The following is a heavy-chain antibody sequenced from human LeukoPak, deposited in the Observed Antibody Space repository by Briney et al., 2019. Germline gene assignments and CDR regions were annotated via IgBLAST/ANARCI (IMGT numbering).Heavy chain of an antibody. J-gene: IGHJ4*02. D-gene: IGHD6-6*01. CDR2: IYYSGST. V-gene: IGHV4-59*01. CDR1: GGSISSYY. Sequence: SETLSLTCTVSGGSISSYYWSWIRQPPGKGLEWIGYIYYSGSTNYNPSLKSRVTISVDTSKNQFSLKLSSVTAADTAVYYCAREEYSSSHYFDYWGQGTLVTVSS. CDR3: AREEYSSSHYFDY.